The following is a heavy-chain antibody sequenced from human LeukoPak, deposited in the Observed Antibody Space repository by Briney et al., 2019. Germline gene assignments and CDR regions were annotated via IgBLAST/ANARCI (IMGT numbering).Heavy chain of an antibody. CDR1: SGSISTYY. CDR2: MHYSGST. J-gene: IGHJ6*03. Sequence: SETLSLTCTVSSGSISTYYWSWIRQPPGKGLEWIGYMHYSGSTNYNPSLNSRITMSVDTSKNQFSLKLGSVAAADTAVYYCATFYSFSAYYYYCMDVWGKGTTVTVSS. V-gene: IGHV4-59*01. D-gene: IGHD6-13*01. CDR3: ATFYSFSAYYYYCMDV.